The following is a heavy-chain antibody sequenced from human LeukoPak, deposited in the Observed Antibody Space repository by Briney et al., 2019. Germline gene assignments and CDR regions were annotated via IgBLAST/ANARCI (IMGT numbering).Heavy chain of an antibody. J-gene: IGHJ6*02. CDR3: ARDRYYDSSGYYGTGLYYYGMDV. V-gene: IGHV3-33*01. CDR1: GFTFSSYG. Sequence: GGSLRLSCAASGFTFSSYGMHWVRQAPGKGLEWVAIIWFDGSNKYYADSVKGRFTISRDNSKNTLSLQMSSLRAEDTSVYYCARDRYYDSSGYYGTGLYYYGMDVWGQGTTVTVSS. CDR2: IWFDGSNK. D-gene: IGHD3-22*01.